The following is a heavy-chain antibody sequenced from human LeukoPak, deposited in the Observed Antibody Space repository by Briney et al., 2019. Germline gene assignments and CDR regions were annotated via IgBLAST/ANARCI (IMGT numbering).Heavy chain of an antibody. CDR3: ARSSSVTIPGYYFDY. Sequence: ASVKVSCKASGYTFTGYYMHWVRQAPGQGLEWMGWINPNSGGTNYAQKFQGRVTMTRDTSISTAYMELSRLRSDDTAVYYCARSSSVTIPGYYFDYWGQGTLVTVSS. D-gene: IGHD2-21*01. CDR1: GYTFTGYY. CDR2: INPNSGGT. J-gene: IGHJ4*02. V-gene: IGHV1-2*02.